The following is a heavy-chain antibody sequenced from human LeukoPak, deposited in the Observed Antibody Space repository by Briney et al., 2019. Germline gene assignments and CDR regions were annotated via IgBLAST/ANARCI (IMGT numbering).Heavy chain of an antibody. J-gene: IGHJ4*02. D-gene: IGHD5-24*01. Sequence: SETLSLTCAVYGGSSSGYYWSWIRQPPGKGLEWIGEIHHSGSTNYSPSLKSRVTISVDTSKNQFSLKLSSVTAADTAVYYCARSRGWLQSHPLGYWGQGTLVTVSS. CDR3: ARSRGWLQSHPLGY. V-gene: IGHV4-34*01. CDR1: GGSSSGYY. CDR2: IHHSGST.